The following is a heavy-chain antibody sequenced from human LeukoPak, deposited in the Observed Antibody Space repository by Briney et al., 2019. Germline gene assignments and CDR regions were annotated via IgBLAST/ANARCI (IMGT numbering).Heavy chain of an antibody. CDR3: ARGSDKRMATIYYFDY. V-gene: IGHV4-61*01. Sequence: SETLSLTCTVSGGSISSSSYYWSWIRQPPGKGLEWIGYIYYSGSTNYNPSLKSRVTISVDTSKNQFSLKLSSVTAADTAVYYCARGSDKRMATIYYFDYWGQGTLVTVSS. J-gene: IGHJ4*02. D-gene: IGHD5-24*01. CDR2: IYYSGST. CDR1: GGSISSSSYY.